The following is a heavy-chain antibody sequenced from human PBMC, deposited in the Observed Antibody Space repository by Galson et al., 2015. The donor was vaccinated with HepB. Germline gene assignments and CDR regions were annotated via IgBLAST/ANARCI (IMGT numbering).Heavy chain of an antibody. D-gene: IGHD6-13*01. CDR2: IYSGGST. V-gene: IGHV3-53*04. CDR1: GFTFSSYA. J-gene: IGHJ4*02. CDR3: ARLWQQLVIDY. Sequence: SLRLSCAASGFTFSSYAMSWVRQAPGKGLEWVSVIYSGGSTYYADSVKGRFTISRHNSKNTLYLQMNSLRAEDTAVYYCARLWQQLVIDYWGQGTLVTVSS.